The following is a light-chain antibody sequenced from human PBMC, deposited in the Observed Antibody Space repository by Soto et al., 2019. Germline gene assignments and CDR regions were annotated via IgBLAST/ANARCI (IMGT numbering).Light chain of an antibody. CDR2: DAS. CDR3: QKRRT. V-gene: IGKV3-11*01. J-gene: IGKJ5*01. CDR1: QSVSSY. Sequence: EIVLTQSPATLSLSPGERSTLSCRASQSVSSYLAWYQQKPGQAPRLLIYDASNRATGIPARFSGSGSGTDFTLTISSLEPEDFAVYSCQKRRTFGQGTRLEVK.